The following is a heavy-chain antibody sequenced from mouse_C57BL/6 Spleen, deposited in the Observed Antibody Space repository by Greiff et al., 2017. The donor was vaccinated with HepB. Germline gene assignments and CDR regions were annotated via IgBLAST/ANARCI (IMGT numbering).Heavy chain of an antibody. D-gene: IGHD2-1*01. CDR2: IYPGSGST. J-gene: IGHJ3*01. Sequence: QVQLQQPGAELVKPGASVKMSCKASGYTFTSYWITWVKQRPGQGLEWIGDIYPGSGSTNYNEKFKSKATLTVDTSSSTAYMQLSSLTSEDSAVYYCARENLLSLRGFAYWGQGTLVTVSA. CDR1: GYTFTSYW. CDR3: ARENLLSLRGFAY. V-gene: IGHV1-55*01.